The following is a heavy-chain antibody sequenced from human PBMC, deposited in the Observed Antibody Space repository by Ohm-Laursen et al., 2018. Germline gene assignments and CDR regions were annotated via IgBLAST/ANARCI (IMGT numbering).Heavy chain of an antibody. Sequence: SLRLSCAASGFTFSSYAMSWVRQAPGKGLEWVSDISGSGGSTNYADSVKGRFTISRDTSKNTLYLQMNSLRAEDTAAYYCAKGLSGYSSGYYVGWGQGTLVTVSS. V-gene: IGHV3-23*01. CDR2: ISGSGGST. D-gene: IGHD6-19*01. CDR1: GFTFSSYA. CDR3: AKGLSGYSSGYYVG. J-gene: IGHJ4*02.